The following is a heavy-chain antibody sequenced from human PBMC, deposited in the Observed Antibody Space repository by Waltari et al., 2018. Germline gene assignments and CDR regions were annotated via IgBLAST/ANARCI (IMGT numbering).Heavy chain of an antibody. CDR1: GGTFANYA. CDR3: ARTLPPDNKSWHYYFGMDV. CDR2: IIPMFSTS. J-gene: IGHJ6*02. V-gene: IGHV1-69*05. D-gene: IGHD1-1*01. Sequence: QVQLVQSGAEAKKPGSSVKVSCKSSGGTFANYAISWVRQAPGQGVEWMGGIIPMFSTSNYTQKFKDRVTITKDESTTTAFMELSGLRFDDTAIYYCARTLPPDNKSWHYYFGMDVWGQGTTVTVSS.